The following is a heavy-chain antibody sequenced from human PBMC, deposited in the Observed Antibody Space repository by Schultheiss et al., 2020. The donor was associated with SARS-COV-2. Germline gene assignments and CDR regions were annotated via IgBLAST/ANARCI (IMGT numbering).Heavy chain of an antibody. V-gene: IGHV1-69*05. J-gene: IGHJ4*02. Sequence: SVKVSCKASGGTFSSYAISWVRQAPGQGLEWMGGIIPIFGTTNYAQKLQGRVTMTTDTSTSTAYMELRSPRSDDTAVYYCAREWAYCSGGSCYLDYWGQGTLVTVSS. CDR2: IIPIFGTT. D-gene: IGHD2-15*01. CDR1: GGTFSSYA. CDR3: AREWAYCSGGSCYLDY.